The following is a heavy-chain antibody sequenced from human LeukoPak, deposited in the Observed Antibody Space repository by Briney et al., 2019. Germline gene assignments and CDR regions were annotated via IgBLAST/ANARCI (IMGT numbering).Heavy chain of an antibody. J-gene: IGHJ6*03. CDR3: ARGSRITMVRGVIIRATTHYYYMDV. V-gene: IGHV4-34*01. Sequence: SETLSLTCAVYGGSFSGYYWSWIRQPPGKGLEWIGKINHSGSTNYNPSLKSRVTISVDTSKNQFSLKLSSVTAADTAVYYCARGSRITMVRGVIIRATTHYYYMDVWGKGTTVTVSS. CDR2: INHSGST. CDR1: GGSFSGYY. D-gene: IGHD3-10*01.